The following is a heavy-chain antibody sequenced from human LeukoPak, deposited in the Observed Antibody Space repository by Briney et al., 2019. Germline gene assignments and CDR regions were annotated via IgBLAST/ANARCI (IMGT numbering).Heavy chain of an antibody. CDR1: GGSISSYY. Sequence: SETLSLTCTVSGGSISSYYWSWIRQPAGKGLEWIGRIYTSGSTNYNPSLKSRVTMSVDTSENQFSLKLSSVTAADTAVYYCARSYDYRDWFDFWGQGTLVTVSS. D-gene: IGHD4-11*01. J-gene: IGHJ5*01. CDR2: IYTSGST. CDR3: ARSYDYRDWFDF. V-gene: IGHV4-4*07.